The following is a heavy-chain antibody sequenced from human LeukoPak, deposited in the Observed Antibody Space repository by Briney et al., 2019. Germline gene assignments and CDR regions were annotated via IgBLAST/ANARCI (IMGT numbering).Heavy chain of an antibody. CDR2: IKQDGSEK. Sequence: PGGSLRHSCAASGFTFSNVWMSCVREAPGEGLEWVANIKQDGSEKYYVDSVKGRFTISRDNAKNSLYLKMNSLRAEDTAVYYCAKVRAVAGTGGYYMDVWGKGTTVTVPS. D-gene: IGHD6-19*01. CDR3: AKVRAVAGTGGYYMDV. V-gene: IGHV3-7*03. J-gene: IGHJ6*03. CDR1: GFTFSNVW.